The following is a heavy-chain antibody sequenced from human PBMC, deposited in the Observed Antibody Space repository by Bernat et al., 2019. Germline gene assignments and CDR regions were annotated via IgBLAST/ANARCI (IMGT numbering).Heavy chain of an antibody. J-gene: IGHJ4*02. CDR3: ARVRIAAAGTFGSDYFDY. D-gene: IGHD6-13*01. V-gene: IGHV1-18*01. Sequence: QVQLVQSGAEVKKPGASVKVSCKASGYTFTSYGISWVRQAPGQGLEWMGWISAYNGNTNYAQKLQGRVTMTTDTSTNTAYMELRSLRSDDTAVYYCARVRIAAAGTFGSDYFDYWGQGTLVTVSS. CDR2: ISAYNGNT. CDR1: GYTFTSYG.